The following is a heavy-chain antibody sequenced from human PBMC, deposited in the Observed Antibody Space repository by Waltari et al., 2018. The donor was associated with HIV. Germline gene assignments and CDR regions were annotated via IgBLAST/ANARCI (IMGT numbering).Heavy chain of an antibody. D-gene: IGHD3-10*01. V-gene: IGHV4-34*01. Sequence: QVQLQQWGAGLLKPSETLSLTCAVYGGSFSGYYWSWIRQPPGKGLEWIGEINHSGSTNYNPSLKSRVTISVDTSKNQFSLKLSSVTAADTAVYYCARGWVTMVRGVASGNWFDPWGQGTLVTVSS. CDR1: GGSFSGYY. CDR2: INHSGST. J-gene: IGHJ5*02. CDR3: ARGWVTMVRGVASGNWFDP.